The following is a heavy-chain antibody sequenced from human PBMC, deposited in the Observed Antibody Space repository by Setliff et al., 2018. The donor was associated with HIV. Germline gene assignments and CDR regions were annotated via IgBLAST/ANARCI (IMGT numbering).Heavy chain of an antibody. J-gene: IGHJ4*02. D-gene: IGHD3-16*01. CDR3: ARLDTIMLYSDC. CDR2: IYQSGST. Sequence: PSETLSLTCTVSHYSISSEYYWGWFRQPPGKGLEYIGSIYQSGSTYYSPSLKSRISMSIDTSKDQFSLRLKSLTASDTAVYYCARLDTIMLYSDCWGQGTLVTVSS. V-gene: IGHV4-38-2*02. CDR1: HYSISSEYY.